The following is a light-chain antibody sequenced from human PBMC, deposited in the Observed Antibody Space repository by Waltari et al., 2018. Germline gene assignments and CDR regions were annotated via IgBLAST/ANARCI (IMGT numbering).Light chain of an antibody. J-gene: IGKJ1*01. CDR3: QQSYRTPGT. CDR1: QSISTY. V-gene: IGKV1-39*01. Sequence: DIQMTQSPSSLSASVGDRVTITCRASQSISTYLNWYQHKTGKAPKALIFAASSLQSGVPSSFSGSGSGTDFTLTISSLQPGDFATYFCQQSYRTPGTFGQGTKVEIK. CDR2: AAS.